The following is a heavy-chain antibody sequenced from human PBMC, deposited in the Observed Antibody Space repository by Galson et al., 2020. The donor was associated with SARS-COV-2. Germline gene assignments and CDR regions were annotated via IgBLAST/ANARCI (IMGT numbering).Heavy chain of an antibody. CDR3: AKDTYYYDSSGYSI. CDR1: GFTFDDYA. J-gene: IGHJ3*02. D-gene: IGHD3-22*01. CDR2: ISWHSGSI. V-gene: IGHV3-9*01. Sequence: SLKISCAASGFTFDDYAMHWVRQAPGKGLEWVSGISWHSGSIGYADSVKGRFTISRDNAKNSLYLQMNSLRAEDTALYYCAKDTYYYDSSGYSIWGQGTMVTVSS.